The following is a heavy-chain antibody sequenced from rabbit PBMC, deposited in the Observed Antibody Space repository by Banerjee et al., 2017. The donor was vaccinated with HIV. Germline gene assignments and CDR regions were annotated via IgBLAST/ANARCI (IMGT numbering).Heavy chain of an antibody. D-gene: IGHD1-1*01. CDR3: ARGNGGYEHAWGL. CDR1: GIDFSSYYY. CDR2: IYAGSSGST. V-gene: IGHV1S40*01. J-gene: IGHJ3*01. Sequence: QSLEESGGDLVKPGASLTLTCTASGIDFSSYYYMSWVRQAPGKGLEWIACIYAGSSGSTNYASWAKGRFTISKTSSTTVTLQMTSLTAADTATYLCARGNGGYEHAWGLWGQGTLVTVS.